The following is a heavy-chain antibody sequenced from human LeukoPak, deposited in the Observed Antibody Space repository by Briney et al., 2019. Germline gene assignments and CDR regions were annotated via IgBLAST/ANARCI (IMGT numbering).Heavy chain of an antibody. CDR2: INSDGSST. CDR3: AREITCPGDTDCSCMDV. D-gene: IGHD2-21*01. CDR1: GFTLSPYW. Sequence: GGSLRLSCAASGFTLSPYWMHWVRQAPGKGLVWVSRINSDGSSTAYADSVKGRFIISRDNAKNTLSLQMNTLRADDAAVYYCAREITCPGDTDCSCMDVWGKGSTVTVSS. V-gene: IGHV3-74*01. J-gene: IGHJ6*03.